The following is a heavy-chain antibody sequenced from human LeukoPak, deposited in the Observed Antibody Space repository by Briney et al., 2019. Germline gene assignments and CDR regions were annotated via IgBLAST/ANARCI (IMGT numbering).Heavy chain of an antibody. J-gene: IGHJ6*02. D-gene: IGHD2-8*02. CDR3: ARQPSLRVDYYYGMDV. CDR2: IYYTGNT. V-gene: IGHV4-39*01. Sequence: SETLSLTCNVSGASISSSSYYWGWVRQPPGKGLEWIGSIYYTGNTYFNPSLKSRLTISVDTSKNQFSLKLDSVTAADTAVYYCARQPSLRVDYYYGMDVWGQGTTVTVSS. CDR1: GASISSSSYY.